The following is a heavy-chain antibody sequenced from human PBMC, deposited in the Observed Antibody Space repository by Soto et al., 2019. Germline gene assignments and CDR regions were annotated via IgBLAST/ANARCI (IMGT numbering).Heavy chain of an antibody. J-gene: IGHJ6*03. Sequence: GGSLRLSCAASGFTFSSYGMHWVRQAPGKGLEWVAVIWYDGSNKYYADSVKGRFTISRDNSKNTLYLQMNSLRAEDTAVYYCAREPGMTSYDFWSGYHYYYYYYMDVWGKGTTVTVSS. CDR2: IWYDGSNK. CDR3: AREPGMTSYDFWSGYHYYYYYYMDV. V-gene: IGHV3-33*01. CDR1: GFTFSSYG. D-gene: IGHD3-3*01.